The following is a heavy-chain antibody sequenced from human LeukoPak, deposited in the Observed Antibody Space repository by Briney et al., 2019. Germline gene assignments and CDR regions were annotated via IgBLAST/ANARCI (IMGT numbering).Heavy chain of an antibody. CDR3: ARGDTVTTIDY. V-gene: IGHV3-30*02. D-gene: IGHD4-17*01. CDR1: GFTFSKYG. CDR2: TRFDGSTK. Sequence: GGSLRLSCASSGFTFSKYGMHWVRQAPGKGLGWVGCTRFDGSTKYYRDSVKGRFTVSRDNAKNTLYLQMNSLRAEDTAVFYCARGDTVTTIDYWGQGTLVIVSS. J-gene: IGHJ4*02.